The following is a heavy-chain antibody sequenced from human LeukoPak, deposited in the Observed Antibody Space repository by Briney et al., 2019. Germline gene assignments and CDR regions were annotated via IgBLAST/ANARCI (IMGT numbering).Heavy chain of an antibody. CDR3: AKKGGFRTYSYGYDY. Sequence: GGSLRLSCAASGFTFSSYAMSWVRQAPGKGLEWVSAISGSGGSTYYADSVKGRFTISRDNSKNTLYLQMNSLRAEDTAVYYCAKKGGFRTYSYGYDYWGQGTWPPSPQ. CDR1: GFTFSSYA. V-gene: IGHV3-23*01. CDR2: ISGSGGST. D-gene: IGHD5-18*01. J-gene: IGHJ4*02.